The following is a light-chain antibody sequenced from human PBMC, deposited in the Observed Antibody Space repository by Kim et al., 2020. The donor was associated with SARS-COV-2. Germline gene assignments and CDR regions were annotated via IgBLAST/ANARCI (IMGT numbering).Light chain of an antibody. CDR2: GRN. V-gene: IGLV3-19*01. J-gene: IGLJ1*01. CDR1: DLSIYY. CDR3: QSPHRSGGQYV. Sequence: ASRQKAGSISHADDLSIYYATWYQQKPGRAAVVVINGRNTRTTGIPDRFSGSSSGNTASLTITGTQAEDDAFYYCQSPHRSGGQYVFGAGTKVTVL.